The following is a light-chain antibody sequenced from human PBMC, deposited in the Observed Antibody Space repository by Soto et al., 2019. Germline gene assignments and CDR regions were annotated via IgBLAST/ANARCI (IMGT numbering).Light chain of an antibody. CDR2: DAS. Sequence: DIPMTQSPSSLSASVGDRVTLTCRASQSISKDLNWYQQKPGEAPILLIYDASTLQSGVPSRFSGAVSGTDFTLTITNLQPEDFATYFCQQSYSTPWTFGLGTKVDI. CDR1: QSISKD. CDR3: QQSYSTPWT. J-gene: IGKJ1*01. V-gene: IGKV1-39*01.